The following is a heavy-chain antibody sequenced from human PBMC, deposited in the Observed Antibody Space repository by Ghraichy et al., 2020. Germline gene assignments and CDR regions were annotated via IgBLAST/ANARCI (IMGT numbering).Heavy chain of an antibody. CDR1: GYSISSGYY. CDR2: IYHSGST. CDR3: ARGEPDIVVVPAAMPACWFDP. V-gene: IGHV4-38-2*02. J-gene: IGHJ5*02. D-gene: IGHD2-2*01. Sequence: SETLSLTCTVSGYSISSGYYWGWIRQPPGKGLEWIGSIYHSGSTYYNPSLKSRVTISVDTSKNQFSLKLSSVTAADTAVYYCARGEPDIVVVPAAMPACWFDPWGQGTLVTVSS.